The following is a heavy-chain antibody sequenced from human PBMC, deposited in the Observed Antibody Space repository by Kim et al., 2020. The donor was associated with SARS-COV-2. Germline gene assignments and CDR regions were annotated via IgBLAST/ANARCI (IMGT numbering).Heavy chain of an antibody. CDR3: AKDPGGVVVITTFY. Sequence: ADARKGRFTISRDNAKNTLYLQMNSLRAKDTAVYYCAKDPGGVVVITTFYWGQGTLVTVSS. V-gene: IGHV3-23*01. J-gene: IGHJ4*02. D-gene: IGHD3-22*01.